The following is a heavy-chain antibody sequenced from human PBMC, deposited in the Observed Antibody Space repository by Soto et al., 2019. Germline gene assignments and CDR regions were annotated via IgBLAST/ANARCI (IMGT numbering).Heavy chain of an antibody. D-gene: IGHD3-3*01. CDR1: GGSISSGGYY. CDR3: ARVHFGVVMGWFDP. V-gene: IGHV4-31*03. Sequence: PSETLSLTCTVSGGSISSGGYYWSWIRQHPGKGLEWIGYIYYSGSTYYNPSLKSRVTISVDTSKNQFSLKLSSVTAADTAVYYCARVHFGVVMGWFDPWGQGTLVTVSS. J-gene: IGHJ5*02. CDR2: IYYSGST.